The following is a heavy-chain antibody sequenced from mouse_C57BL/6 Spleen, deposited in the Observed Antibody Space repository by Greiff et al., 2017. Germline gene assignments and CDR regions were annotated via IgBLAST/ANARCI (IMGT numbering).Heavy chain of an antibody. V-gene: IGHV1-4*01. D-gene: IGHD3-2*02. Sequence: VQLQQSGAELARPGASVKMSCKASGYTFTSYTMHWVKQRPGQGLEWIGYINPSSGYTKYNQKFKDKATLTADKSSSTAYMQLSSLTSEDSAVYYCARSGDSSGYVDAMDYWGQGTSVTVSS. CDR3: ARSGDSSGYVDAMDY. CDR2: INPSSGYT. CDR1: GYTFTSYT. J-gene: IGHJ4*01.